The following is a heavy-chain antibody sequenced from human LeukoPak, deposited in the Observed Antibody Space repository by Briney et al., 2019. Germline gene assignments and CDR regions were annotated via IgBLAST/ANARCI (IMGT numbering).Heavy chain of an antibody. CDR2: IYHSGST. CDR3: ARGTYSSGWYGSLDY. Sequence: SETLSLTCTVSGYSISSGYYWGWIRQPPRKGLEWIGSIYHSGSTYYNPSLKSRVTISVDTSKNQFSLKLSSVTAADTAVYYCARGTYSSGWYGSLDYWGQGTLVTVSS. D-gene: IGHD6-19*01. CDR1: GYSISSGYY. J-gene: IGHJ4*02. V-gene: IGHV4-38-2*02.